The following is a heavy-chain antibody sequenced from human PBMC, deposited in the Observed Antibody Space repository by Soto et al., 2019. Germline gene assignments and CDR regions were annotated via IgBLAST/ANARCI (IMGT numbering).Heavy chain of an antibody. CDR2: IWYDGSNK. D-gene: IGHD3-10*01. Sequence: QVQLVESGGGVVQPGRSLRLSCAASGFTFSSHGMHWVRQAPGKGLEWVALIWYDGSNKYYADSVKGRFTISRDNSKNTVYLQMSSLRAEDTAVYYCARGSGSYLLEYWGLGTLVTVSS. J-gene: IGHJ4*02. CDR3: ARGSGSYLLEY. V-gene: IGHV3-33*01. CDR1: GFTFSSHG.